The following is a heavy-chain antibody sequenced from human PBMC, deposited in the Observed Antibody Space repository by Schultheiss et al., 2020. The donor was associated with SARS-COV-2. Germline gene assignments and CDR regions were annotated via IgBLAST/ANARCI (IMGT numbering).Heavy chain of an antibody. CDR1: GFTFSSYS. CDR2: IKQDGSEK. V-gene: IGHV3-7*01. D-gene: IGHD6-13*01. J-gene: IGHJ4*02. Sequence: GGSLRLSCAASGFTFSSYSMNWVRQAPGKGLEWVANIKQDGSEKYYVDSVKGRFTISRDNAKNSLYLQMNSLRAEDTAVYYCARMASWRGHSILDYWGQGTLVTRLL. CDR3: ARMASWRGHSILDY.